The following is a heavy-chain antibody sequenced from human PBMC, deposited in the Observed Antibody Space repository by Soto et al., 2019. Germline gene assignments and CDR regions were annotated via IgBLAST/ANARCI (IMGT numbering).Heavy chain of an antibody. CDR2: FKWNSGDV. V-gene: IGHV3-9*01. Sequence: HHGGSLRLACAASGFTFCDYAMHWVRQVPGKGLEWVSGFKWNSGDVGYADSVKGRFTISRDNARNSLYLQMNSLRPEDTAVYYCAKDRSSGSPYYGMDFWGQGTMVTVS. CDR3: AKDRSSGSPYYGMDF. D-gene: IGHD3-10*01. J-gene: IGHJ6*02. CDR1: GFTFCDYA.